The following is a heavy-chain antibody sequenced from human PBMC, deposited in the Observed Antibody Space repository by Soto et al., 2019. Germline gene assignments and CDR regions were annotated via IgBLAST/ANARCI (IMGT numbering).Heavy chain of an antibody. CDR2: ISAYNGNT. D-gene: IGHD2-8*01. V-gene: IGHV1-18*01. Sequence: ASVKVSCKASGYTFTSYGISWVRQAPGQGLEWMGWISAYNGNTNYAQKLQGRVTMTTDTSTRTAYMELRSLRSDDTAVSDCAGDGRGYCTNSVCQISETSSPQAFDIWGQGTMVTVSS. CDR1: GYTFTSYG. J-gene: IGHJ3*02. CDR3: AGDGRGYCTNSVCQISETSSPQAFDI.